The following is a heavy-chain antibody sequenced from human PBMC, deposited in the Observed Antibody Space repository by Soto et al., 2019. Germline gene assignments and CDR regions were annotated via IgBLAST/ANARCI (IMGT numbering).Heavy chain of an antibody. CDR2: IYSGGST. D-gene: IGHD3-9*01. Sequence: GGSLRLSCAASGFTVSSNYMSWVRQAPGKGLEWVSVIYSGGSTYYADSVKGRFTISRDNSKNTLYLQMNSLRAEDTAVYYCARDRGVLRYFDWLPHPYGMDVWGQGTTVTVSS. CDR3: ARDRGVLRYFDWLPHPYGMDV. J-gene: IGHJ6*02. V-gene: IGHV3-53*01. CDR1: GFTVSSNY.